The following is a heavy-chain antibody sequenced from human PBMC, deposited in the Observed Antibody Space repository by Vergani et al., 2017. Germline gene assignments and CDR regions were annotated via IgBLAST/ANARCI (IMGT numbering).Heavy chain of an antibody. J-gene: IGHJ6*03. CDR2: ISAYNGNT. D-gene: IGHD5-18*01. CDR1: GYTFTSYG. V-gene: IGHV1-18*01. Sequence: QVQLVQSGAEVKKPGASVKVSCKASGYTFTSYGISGVRQAPGQGLEWMGWISAYNGNTNYAQKLQGRVTMTTDTSTSTAYMELRSLRSDDTAVYYCARMPELWTHYYYCYMDVWGKGTTVTVSS. CDR3: ARMPELWTHYYYCYMDV.